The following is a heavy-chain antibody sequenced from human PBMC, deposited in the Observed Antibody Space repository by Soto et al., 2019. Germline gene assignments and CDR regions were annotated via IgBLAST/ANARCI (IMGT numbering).Heavy chain of an antibody. Sequence: QITLNESGPTQVKPRQTLTLTCTFSGFSLTTSGVGVGWIRQSPGKAPEWLALIYWDDDKRYSPSLKSRLTITYKTSFHPILPTMEYRDGIETTICYCGNRLLSGVFGCITTTAMNFDSCSQGTRVAVYS. CDR1: GFSLTTSGVG. D-gene: IGHD3-10*01. CDR3: GNRLLSGVFGCITTTAMNFDS. J-gene: IGHJ4*02. CDR2: IYWDDDK. V-gene: IGHV2-5*02.